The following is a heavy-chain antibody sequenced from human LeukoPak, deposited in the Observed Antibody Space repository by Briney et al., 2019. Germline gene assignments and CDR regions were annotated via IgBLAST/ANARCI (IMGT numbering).Heavy chain of an antibody. V-gene: IGHV3-23*01. CDR3: AKDLKRIAVAGSGDY. D-gene: IGHD6-19*01. J-gene: IGHJ4*02. Sequence: TGGSLRLSCAASGFTFSSYAMSWVRQAPGKGLEWVSVISGIGGSTYYADSVKGRFTISRDNSKNTLSLQMNSLRVEDTAVYYCAKDLKRIAVAGSGDYWGQGTLVTVSS. CDR1: GFTFSSYA. CDR2: ISGIGGST.